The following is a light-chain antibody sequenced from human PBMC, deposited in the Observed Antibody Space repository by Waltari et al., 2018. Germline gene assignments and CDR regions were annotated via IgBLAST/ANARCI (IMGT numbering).Light chain of an antibody. V-gene: IGLV3-25*03. Sequence: SYELTQPPSVSVSPGQTARITCSGDALPKQDSYWYQQKPVQAPILVMFKDSERPSEIPERFSGSSSGTTVTLTISGVQAEDEADYYCQSADSSGDYVVFGGGTKLTVL. J-gene: IGLJ2*01. CDR3: QSADSSGDYVV. CDR2: KDS. CDR1: ALPKQD.